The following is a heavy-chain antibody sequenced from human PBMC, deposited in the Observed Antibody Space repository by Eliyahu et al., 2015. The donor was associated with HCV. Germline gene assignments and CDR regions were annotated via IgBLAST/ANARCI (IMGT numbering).Heavy chain of an antibody. CDR2: INHSGST. CDR1: GGSFSSYY. V-gene: IGHV4-34*02. Sequence: QVQLQQWGAGLLKPSETLSLTCAVYGGSFSSYYWSWIRQPPGKGLEWIGEINHSGSTNYNPSLKSRVTMSVDTSKTQFSLKLSSVTAADTAVYYCARTDWFGGSLSNYWGQGTLVTVSS. D-gene: IGHD3-10*01. J-gene: IGHJ4*02. CDR3: ARTDWFGGSLSNY.